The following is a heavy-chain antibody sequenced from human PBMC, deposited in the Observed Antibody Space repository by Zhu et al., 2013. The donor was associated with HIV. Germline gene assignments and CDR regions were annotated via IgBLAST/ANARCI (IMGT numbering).Heavy chain of an antibody. D-gene: IGHD4-17*01. CDR2: INPKSGGT. CDR3: AREPAYRYGGNSLFDY. J-gene: IGHJ4*01. Sequence: QVQLVQSGAEIKKPGASVKISCKASGYTFTGYYLQWVRQAPGQGLDWMGWINPKSGGTNYAQKFQGRVTMTTDTSITTAFMELSRLRYDDTAVYYCAREPAYRYGGNSLFDYWGQGKPNYRLL. V-gene: IGHV1-2*02. CDR1: GYTFTGYY.